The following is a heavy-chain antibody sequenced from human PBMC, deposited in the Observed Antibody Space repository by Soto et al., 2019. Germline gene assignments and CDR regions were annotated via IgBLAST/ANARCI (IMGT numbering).Heavy chain of an antibody. CDR1: GYTFTSYG. CDR2: ISAYNGNT. D-gene: IGHD3-10*01. Sequence: ASVKVSCKASGYTFTSYGISWVRQAPGQGLEWMGWISAYNGNTNYAQKLQGRVTMTTDTSTSTAYMELRSLRSDDTAVYYCAKGRAATMVRGVIIRTVWGQGTTVTVSS. J-gene: IGHJ6*02. V-gene: IGHV1-18*01. CDR3: AKGRAATMVRGVIIRTV.